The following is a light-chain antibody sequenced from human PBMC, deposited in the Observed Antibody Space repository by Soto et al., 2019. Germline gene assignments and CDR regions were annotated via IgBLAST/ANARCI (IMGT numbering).Light chain of an antibody. V-gene: IGLV1-44*01. CDR2: SDN. Sequence: QLVLTQPPSASGTPGQRVSISCSGSSSNIGSNTVNWYQQLPGTAPKLLIFSDNQRPSGVPDRFSGSKSGTSASLAISGLQSEDEADYYCATWDDSPNGPVFGGGTQLTVL. J-gene: IGLJ2*01. CDR3: ATWDDSPNGPV. CDR1: SSNIGSNT.